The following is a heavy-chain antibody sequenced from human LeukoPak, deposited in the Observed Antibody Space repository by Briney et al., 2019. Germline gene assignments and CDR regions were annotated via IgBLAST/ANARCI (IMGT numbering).Heavy chain of an antibody. D-gene: IGHD6-19*01. CDR2: ISSSSSYI. Sequence: GSLRLSCAASGFTFSSYSMNWVRQAPGKGLEWVSSISSSSSYIYYADSVKGRFTISRDNAKNSLYLQMNSLRAEDTAVYYCARDQGLIIAVAGTGIDAFDIWGQGTMVTVSS. CDR3: ARDQGLIIAVAGTGIDAFDI. CDR1: GFTFSSYS. J-gene: IGHJ3*02. V-gene: IGHV3-21*01.